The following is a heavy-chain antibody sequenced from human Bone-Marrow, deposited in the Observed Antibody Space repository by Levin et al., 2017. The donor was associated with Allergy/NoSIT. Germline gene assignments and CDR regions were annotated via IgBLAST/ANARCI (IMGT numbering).Heavy chain of an antibody. J-gene: IGHJ4*02. Sequence: GGSLRLSCAASGFTFSSYGMHWVRQAPGKGLEWVAVISYDGSNKYYADSVKGRFTISRDNSKNTLYLQMNSLRAEDTAVYYCAKAFRIQLWERFDYWGQGTLVTVSS. CDR3: AKAFRIQLWERFDY. D-gene: IGHD5-18*01. CDR1: GFTFSSYG. V-gene: IGHV3-30*18. CDR2: ISYDGSNK.